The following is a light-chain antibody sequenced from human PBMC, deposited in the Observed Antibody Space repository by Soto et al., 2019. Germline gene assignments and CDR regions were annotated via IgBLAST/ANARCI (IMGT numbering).Light chain of an antibody. CDR2: AAS. V-gene: IGKV3-15*01. CDR3: QQYNNWPPVT. J-gene: IGKJ4*01. Sequence: EVVMTQSPVTLSVSPGERVTLSCRASQSISSHLAWYQQKPGQAPRLLIYAASTRATDIPARFSGSGSGTDFTLTISSLQSEDFAVYYCQQYNNWPPVTVGGGTKVDIK. CDR1: QSISSH.